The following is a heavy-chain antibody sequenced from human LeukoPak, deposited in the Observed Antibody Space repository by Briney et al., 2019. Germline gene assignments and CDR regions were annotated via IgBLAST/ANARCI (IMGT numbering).Heavy chain of an antibody. D-gene: IGHD6-19*01. V-gene: IGHV4-34*01. CDR2: INHSGST. CDR3: ARGKMTAVARYYFDY. CDR1: GGSFSGYY. Sequence: PSETLSLTCAVYGGSFSGYYWSWIRQPPGKGLEWIGEINHSGSTNYNPSLKSRVTISVDTSKNQFSLKLSSVTAADTAVYYCARGKMTAVARYYFDYWGQGTLVTVSS. J-gene: IGHJ4*02.